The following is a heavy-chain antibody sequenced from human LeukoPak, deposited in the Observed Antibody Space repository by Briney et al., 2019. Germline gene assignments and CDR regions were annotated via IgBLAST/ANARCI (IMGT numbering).Heavy chain of an antibody. CDR1: GGSISSSNW. V-gene: IGHV4-4*02. D-gene: IGHD4-23*01. J-gene: IGHJ3*02. CDR3: ARTTVVNDAFDI. CDR2: IYHSGST. Sequence: SGTLSLTCAVSGGSISSSNWWSWVRPPPGKGLEWIGEIYHSGSTNYNPSLKSRVTISVDKSKNQFSLKLSPVTAADTAVYYCARTTVVNDAFDIWGQGTMVTVSS.